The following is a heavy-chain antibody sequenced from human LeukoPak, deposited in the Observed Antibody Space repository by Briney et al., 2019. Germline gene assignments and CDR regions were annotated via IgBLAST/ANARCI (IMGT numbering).Heavy chain of an antibody. CDR3: ARLVVVPGGYDY. V-gene: IGHV4-34*01. CDR1: GGSFSGYY. D-gene: IGHD2-2*01. Sequence: PSETLSLTCAVSGGSFSGYYWSWIRQPPGKGLEWIGEINHSGSTNYNPSLKSRVTISVDTSKNQFSLKLSSVTAADTAVYYCARLVVVPGGYDYWGQGTLVTVSS. CDR2: INHSGST. J-gene: IGHJ4*02.